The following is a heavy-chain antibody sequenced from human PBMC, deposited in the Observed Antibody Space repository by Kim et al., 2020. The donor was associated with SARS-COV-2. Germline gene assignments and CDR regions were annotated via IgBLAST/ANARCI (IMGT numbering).Heavy chain of an antibody. V-gene: IGHV1-18*01. CDR2: ISAYNGNT. D-gene: IGHD6-13*01. CDR3: AVAAAGMRAYYYYGMDV. CDR1: GYTFTSYG. Sequence: ASVKVSCKASGYTFTSYGISWVRQAPGQGLEWMGWISAYNGNTNYAQKLQGRVTMTTDTSTSTAYMELRSLRSDDTAVYYCAVAAAGMRAYYYYGMDVWGQGTTVTVSS. J-gene: IGHJ6*02.